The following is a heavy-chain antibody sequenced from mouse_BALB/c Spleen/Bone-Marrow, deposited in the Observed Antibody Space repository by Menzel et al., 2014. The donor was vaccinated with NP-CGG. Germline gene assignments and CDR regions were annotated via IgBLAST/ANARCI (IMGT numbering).Heavy chain of an antibody. CDR2: INPYNGDT. V-gene: IGHV1-37*01. Sequence: DVKLQESGPELVKPGASVKISCKASGYSFTGYFMNWAKQSHGKSLEWIGRINPYNGDTFYNQKFEGKATLTVDKSSSTAHMELLSLTSGDSAVYYCGRSGYYGSSYFDVWGAGTTVTVSS. J-gene: IGHJ1*01. D-gene: IGHD1-1*01. CDR1: GYSFTGYF. CDR3: GRSGYYGSSYFDV.